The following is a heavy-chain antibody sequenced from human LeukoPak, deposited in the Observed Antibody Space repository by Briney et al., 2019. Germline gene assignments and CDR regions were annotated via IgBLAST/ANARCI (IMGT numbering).Heavy chain of an antibody. CDR2: ISSSSSYI. D-gene: IGHD3-10*01. CDR3: ARGMGYGSGSYYNP. J-gene: IGHJ5*02. V-gene: IGHV3-21*01. CDR1: GFTFSSYD. Sequence: GRSLRLSCAASGFTFSSYDMSWVRQAPGKGLEWVSSISSSSSYIYYADSVKGRFTISRDNAKNSLYLQMNSLRAEDTAVYYCARGMGYGSGSYYNPWGQGTLVTVSS.